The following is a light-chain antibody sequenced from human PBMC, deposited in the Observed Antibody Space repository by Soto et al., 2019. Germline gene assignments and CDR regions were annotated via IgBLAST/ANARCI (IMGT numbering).Light chain of an antibody. Sequence: EIVLTQSPGTLSVSPGERATLSCRASQSVSSSCLAWYQQTPGQAPRLLIYGASSRATGIPDRFSGSGSGTDFTLTISRLEPEDFAVYYCQQYGSSPLTFGGGTKVEIK. CDR3: QQYGSSPLT. CDR1: QSVSSSC. J-gene: IGKJ4*01. CDR2: GAS. V-gene: IGKV3-20*01.